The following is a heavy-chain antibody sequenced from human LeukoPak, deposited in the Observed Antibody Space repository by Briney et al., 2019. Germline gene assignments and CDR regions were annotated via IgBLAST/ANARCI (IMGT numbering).Heavy chain of an antibody. V-gene: IGHV4-59*01. CDR3: ATVAVIRGVSYFDY. Sequence: PSETLSLTCTVSGGSISSYYWSWIRQPPGKGLEWIAYLFYSGSTDYNPSLESRVTISVDTSKNQFSLKLRSVTAADTAVYYCATVAVIRGVSYFDYWGQGTLVTVSS. CDR1: GGSISSYY. D-gene: IGHD3-10*01. CDR2: LFYSGST. J-gene: IGHJ4*02.